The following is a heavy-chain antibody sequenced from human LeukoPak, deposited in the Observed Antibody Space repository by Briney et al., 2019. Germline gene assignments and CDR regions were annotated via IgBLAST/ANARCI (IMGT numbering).Heavy chain of an antibody. CDR3: ARVLGYSSSHFDY. Sequence: SETLSLTCTVSGGSISGFYWNWIRQPPGKGLEWIGYVYYSGNTNYNPSLKSRVTISLDTSKNQFSLKLRSVTAADTAVYYCARVLGYSSSHFDYWGQGTLVTVSS. V-gene: IGHV4-59*01. CDR1: GGSISGFY. J-gene: IGHJ4*02. CDR2: VYYSGNT. D-gene: IGHD6-13*01.